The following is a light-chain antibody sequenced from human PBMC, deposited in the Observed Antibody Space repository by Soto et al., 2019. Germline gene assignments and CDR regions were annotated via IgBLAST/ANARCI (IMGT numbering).Light chain of an antibody. Sequence: DIQMTQSPSAMSASVGDRVTITCRASQDISNYLAWFLQKPGKVPQRLIYAATTLQSGVPSRFSGSGSGTEFALTISSLQTEDFGTYYCLQHNTYPRTFGQGTKVDIK. CDR3: LQHNTYPRT. CDR1: QDISNY. J-gene: IGKJ1*01. V-gene: IGKV1-17*03. CDR2: AAT.